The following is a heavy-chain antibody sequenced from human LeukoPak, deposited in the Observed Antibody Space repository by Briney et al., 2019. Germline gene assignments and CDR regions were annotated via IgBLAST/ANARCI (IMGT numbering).Heavy chain of an antibody. D-gene: IGHD1-26*01. Sequence: GGSLRLSCAASGFTFSSYEMNWVRQAPGKGLEWVSYISSSGSTIYYADSVKGRFTISRDNSKNTLYLQMNSLRAEDTAVYYCQSGSYSLSGFDYWGQGTLVTVSS. V-gene: IGHV3-48*03. CDR1: GFTFSSYE. J-gene: IGHJ4*02. CDR3: QSGSYSLSGFDY. CDR2: ISSSGSTI.